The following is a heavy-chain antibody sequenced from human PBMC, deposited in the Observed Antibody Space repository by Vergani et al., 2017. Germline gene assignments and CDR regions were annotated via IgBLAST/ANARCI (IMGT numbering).Heavy chain of an antibody. CDR2: IKSDGSIT. Sequence: EVQLVESGGGLIHPGGSLRLSCEGSGFSFSGYWMHWVRQSPEKGLVWVSRIKSDGSITNYADSVKGRFTISRDNDKNTLYLEMNRLGGDDTAIYYCVRARCSGPCFMSNWFDSWGQGTLVTVSS. CDR3: VRARCSGPCFMSNWFDS. D-gene: IGHD5-12*01. CDR1: GFSFSGYW. J-gene: IGHJ5*01. V-gene: IGHV3-74*01.